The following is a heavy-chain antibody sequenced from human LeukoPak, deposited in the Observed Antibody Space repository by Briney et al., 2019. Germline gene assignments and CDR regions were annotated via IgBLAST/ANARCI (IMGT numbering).Heavy chain of an antibody. Sequence: SETLSLTCTVSGGSISSSSYYWGWIRQPPGKGLEWIGSIYYSGSTYYNPSLKSRVTISVDTFKNQFSLKLSSVTAADTAVYYCASHITGTTVWFDPWGQGTLVTVSS. V-gene: IGHV4-39*01. D-gene: IGHD1-7*01. CDR2: IYYSGST. CDR1: GGSISSSSYY. CDR3: ASHITGTTVWFDP. J-gene: IGHJ5*02.